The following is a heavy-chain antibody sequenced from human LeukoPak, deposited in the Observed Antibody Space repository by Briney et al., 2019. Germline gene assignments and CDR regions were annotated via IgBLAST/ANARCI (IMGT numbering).Heavy chain of an antibody. CDR2: INTDGSST. CDR3: ARDPTGPREGFDY. D-gene: IGHD1-1*01. J-gene: IGHJ4*02. V-gene: IGHV3-74*01. Sequence: PGGSLRLSCAASGFTFSSYWMHWVRQAPGKGLVWVSRINTDGSSTSYADSVKGRFTISRDNAKNTLYLQMNSLRAEDTAVYYCARDPTGPREGFDYWGQGTLVTVSS. CDR1: GFTFSSYW.